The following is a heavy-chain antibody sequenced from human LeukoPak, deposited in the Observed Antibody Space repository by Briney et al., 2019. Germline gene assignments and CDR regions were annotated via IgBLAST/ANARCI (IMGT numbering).Heavy chain of an antibody. CDR1: GDSISSYY. J-gene: IGHJ4*02. D-gene: IGHD6-19*01. V-gene: IGHV4-59*01. CDR3: ARGGGYSSGLDY. Sequence: ASETLALTCTVSGDSISSYYWSWIRQPPGKGLEWIGYIYYRGSTTYNPSLKSRVTISVDTSKNQFSLKLISVTAADTAVYYCARGGGYSSGLDYWGQGTLVTVSS. CDR2: IYYRGST.